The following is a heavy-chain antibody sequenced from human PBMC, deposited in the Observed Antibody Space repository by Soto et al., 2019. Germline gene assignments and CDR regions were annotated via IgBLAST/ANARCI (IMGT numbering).Heavy chain of an antibody. CDR3: ARGLILWFGELSRRGGYYYYMDV. V-gene: IGHV4-34*01. CDR2: INDSGDI. CDR1: GGSFSGYQ. D-gene: IGHD3-10*01. Sequence: QVQLQQWGAGLLKPSETLSLTCAVYGGSFSGYQWSWIRQTPGKGLEWIGGINDSGDINYNPSLKSRVTILVDSPKKQISLRLSSGTAADTAVYYWARGLILWFGELSRRGGYYYYMDVWGKGTTVTVSS. J-gene: IGHJ6*03.